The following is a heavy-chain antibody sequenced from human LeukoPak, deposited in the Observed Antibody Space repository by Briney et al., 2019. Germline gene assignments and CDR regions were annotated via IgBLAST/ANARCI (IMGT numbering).Heavy chain of an antibody. D-gene: IGHD3-22*01. V-gene: IGHV3-15*01. J-gene: IGHJ4*02. Sequence: PGGSLRLSCATSGLTFSDAWMTWVRQAPGRGLEWLGRIKSNADGGTTDYAVPVKGRFSISRDDSKNTMYLQMNSLKTEDTGVYYCTTGFDGIVVWSHEPSDYWGQGTLVTVSS. CDR3: TTGFDGIVVWSHEPSDY. CDR1: GLTFSDAW. CDR2: IKSNADGGTT.